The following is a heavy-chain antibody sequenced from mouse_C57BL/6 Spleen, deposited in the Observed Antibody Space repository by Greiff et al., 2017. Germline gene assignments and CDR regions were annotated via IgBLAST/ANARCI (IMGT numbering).Heavy chain of an antibody. J-gene: IGHJ3*01. Sequence: DVKLVESGGGLVKPGGSLKLSCAASGFTFSDYGMHWVRQAPEKGLEWVAYISSGSSTIYYADTVKGRFTISRDNAKNTLFLQMTSLRSEDTAIYYCARDYGNYRAWFAYWGQGTLVTVSA. V-gene: IGHV5-17*01. CDR2: ISSGSSTI. CDR1: GFTFSDYG. D-gene: IGHD2-1*01. CDR3: ARDYGNYRAWFAY.